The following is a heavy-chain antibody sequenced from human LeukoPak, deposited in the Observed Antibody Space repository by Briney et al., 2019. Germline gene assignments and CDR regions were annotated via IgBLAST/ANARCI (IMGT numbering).Heavy chain of an antibody. CDR1: GFTFSSYA. CDR2: IRYDGSNK. D-gene: IGHD3-22*01. Sequence: GGSLRLSCAASGFTFSSYAMNWVRQAPGKGLEWVAVIRYDGSNKYYADSVKGRFTISRDNAKNTLYLQMNSLRAEDTAVYYCARGPNPGAEYDSSGYYSQYFDYWGQGTLVTVSS. J-gene: IGHJ4*02. V-gene: IGHV3-30-3*01. CDR3: ARGPNPGAEYDSSGYYSQYFDY.